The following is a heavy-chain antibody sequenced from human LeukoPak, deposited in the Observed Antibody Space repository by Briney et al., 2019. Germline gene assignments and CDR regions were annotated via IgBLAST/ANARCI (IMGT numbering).Heavy chain of an antibody. D-gene: IGHD6-13*01. CDR3: AKDLYRSPYYYMDV. CDR1: GFIFSSYV. V-gene: IGHV3-23*01. CDR2: ISVGGGDT. Sequence: GGSLRLSCAASGFIFSSYVMGWVRQAPGKGLEWVSSISVGGGDTFASDSVKGRFTITRENSKNTLYLQMTGLRVEDTAVYYCAKDLYRSPYYYMDVWGKGTTVTVSS. J-gene: IGHJ6*03.